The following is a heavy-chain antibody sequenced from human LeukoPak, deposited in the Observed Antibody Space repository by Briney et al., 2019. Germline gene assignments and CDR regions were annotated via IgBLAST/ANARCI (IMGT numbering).Heavy chain of an antibody. D-gene: IGHD7-27*01. CDR2: IYYSGST. Sequence: SETLSLTCTVSGGSISSSSYYWGWIRQPPGKGLEWIGSIYYSGSTYYNPSLKSRVTISVDTSKNQFSLKLSSMTAADTAVYYCARPKDTHWGSPWYFDLWGRGTLVTVSS. J-gene: IGHJ2*01. CDR3: ARPKDTHWGSPWYFDL. V-gene: IGHV4-39*01. CDR1: GGSISSSSYY.